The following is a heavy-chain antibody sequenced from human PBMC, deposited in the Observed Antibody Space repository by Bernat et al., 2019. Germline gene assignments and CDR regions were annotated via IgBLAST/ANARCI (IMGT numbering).Heavy chain of an antibody. CDR1: GFTFSGSA. CDR3: TIKYLYDY. D-gene: IGHD2-2*01. V-gene: IGHV3-73*02. Sequence: EVQLVESGGGLVQPGGSLKLSCVASGFTFSGSAMHWVRQASGKGLEWVGRIRSKANSYATAYAASVKGRFTISRDDSKNTAYLQMNSLKTEDTAVYYCTIKYLYDYWGQGTLVTVSS. CDR2: IRSKANSYAT. J-gene: IGHJ4*02.